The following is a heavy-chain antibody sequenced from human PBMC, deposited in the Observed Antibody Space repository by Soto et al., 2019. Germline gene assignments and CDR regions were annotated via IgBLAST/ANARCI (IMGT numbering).Heavy chain of an antibody. CDR3: AKDQGEGGDYENLLPSD. CDR2: ISSGRGATI. J-gene: IGHJ4*02. Sequence: EVQLVESGGGLVQPGGSLRLYCAASAFTFRHYAMNWVRQAPGKGLEWVSGISSGRGATIRYAESVQGRFSISRDNSKNTLFLQMNNLRVDDTALYYCAKDQGEGGDYENLLPSDWGQGILVTVSS. D-gene: IGHD4-17*01. V-gene: IGHV3-23*04. CDR1: AFTFRHYA.